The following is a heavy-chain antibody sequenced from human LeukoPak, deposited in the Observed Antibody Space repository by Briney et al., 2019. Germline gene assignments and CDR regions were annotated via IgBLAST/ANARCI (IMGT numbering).Heavy chain of an antibody. CDR1: GGSFSGYY. CDR3: ARGYHVDTAMVDYFDY. J-gene: IGHJ4*02. D-gene: IGHD5-18*01. V-gene: IGHV4-34*01. Sequence: PSETLSLTCAVYGGSFSGYYWSWIRQPPGKGLEWIGEINHSGSTNYNPSLKSRVTISVDTSKNQFSLKLSSVTAADTAVYYCARGYHVDTAMVDYFDYWGQGTLVTVSS. CDR2: INHSGST.